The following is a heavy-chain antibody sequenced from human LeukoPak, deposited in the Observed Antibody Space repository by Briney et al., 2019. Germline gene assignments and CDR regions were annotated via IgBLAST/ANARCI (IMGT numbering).Heavy chain of an antibody. J-gene: IGHJ4*02. Sequence: QPGRSLRLSCAASGFTFDDYAMHWVRQAPGKGLEWVSGISWNSGSIGYADSVKGRFTISRDNAKNSVFLQIDSLRAEDTAVYYCARDTSIVGVTGAGFDYWGQGTLVTVSS. CDR3: ARDTSIVGVTGAGFDY. D-gene: IGHD1-26*01. CDR2: ISWNSGSI. CDR1: GFTFDDYA. V-gene: IGHV3-9*01.